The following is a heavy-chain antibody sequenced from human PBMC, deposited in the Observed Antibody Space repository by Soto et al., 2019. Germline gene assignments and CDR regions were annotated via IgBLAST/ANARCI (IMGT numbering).Heavy chain of an antibody. CDR1: GFTFSSYA. CDR2: ISGSGGST. D-gene: IGHD4-4*01. CDR3: ANAGGPWIYSRRTGYYYGMDV. V-gene: IGHV3-23*01. Sequence: GGSLRLSCAASGFTFSSYAMSWVRQAPGKGLEWVSAISGSGGSTYYADSVKGRFTISRDNSKNTLYLQMNSLRAEDTAVYYCANAGGPWIYSRRTGYYYGMDVWGQGTTVTVSS. J-gene: IGHJ6*02.